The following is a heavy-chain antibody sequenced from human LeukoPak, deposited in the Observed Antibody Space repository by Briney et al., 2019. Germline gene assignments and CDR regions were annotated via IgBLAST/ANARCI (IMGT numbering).Heavy chain of an antibody. CDR2: INPNSGGT. V-gene: IGHV1-2*02. CDR3: ARDVYYDSSGYPSY. CDR1: GGTFSSYA. J-gene: IGHJ4*02. Sequence: GASVKVSCKASGGTFSSYAISWVRQAPGQGLEWMGWINPNSGGTNYAQKFQGRVTMTRDTSISTAYMELSRLRSDDTAVYYCARDVYYDSSGYPSYWGQGTLVTVSS. D-gene: IGHD3-22*01.